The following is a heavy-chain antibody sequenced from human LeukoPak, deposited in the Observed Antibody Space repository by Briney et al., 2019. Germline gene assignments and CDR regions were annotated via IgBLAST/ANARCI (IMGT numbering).Heavy chain of an antibody. V-gene: IGHV3-21*01. Sequence: PGGSLRLSCAASGFTFSSYSMNWVRQAPGKGLEWVSSISGSSSYIYYADSVKGRFSISRDNAKNSLYLQMNSLRAEDTAVYYCAKVPTMVRDDSLTTYFDYWGQGTLVTVSS. CDR1: GFTFSSYS. CDR2: ISGSSSYI. J-gene: IGHJ4*02. D-gene: IGHD3-10*01. CDR3: AKVPTMVRDDSLTTYFDY.